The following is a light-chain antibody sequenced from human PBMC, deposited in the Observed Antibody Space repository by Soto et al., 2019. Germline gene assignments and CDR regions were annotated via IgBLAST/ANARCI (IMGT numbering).Light chain of an antibody. V-gene: IGKV3-15*01. CDR1: KSVSSN. CDR2: GAS. CDR3: QQYNMWLAWT. Sequence: EIVMTQSPATLSVSPGERATLSSRASKSVSSNLAWYQQKPGQAPRLLIYGASTTATGIPARFSGSGSGTESTLNISGLQSEGFAVYYCQQYNMWLAWTCSQGRKVEIK. J-gene: IGKJ1*01.